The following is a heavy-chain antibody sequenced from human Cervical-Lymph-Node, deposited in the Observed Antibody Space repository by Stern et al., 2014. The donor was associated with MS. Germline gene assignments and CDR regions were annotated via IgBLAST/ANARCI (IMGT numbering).Heavy chain of an antibody. Sequence: EVQLVQSGPEVKKPGESLKISCQASGYTFTSYWIGWVRQMPGKGLEWIATIFPGGSDIRYSPSFQGQVPTSADKSSSTAYLQWNNLKASDTAIYYCARQRYFDYWGQGTLVTVSS. V-gene: IGHV5-51*01. CDR2: IFPGGSDI. CDR1: GYTFTSYW. CDR3: ARQRYFDY. J-gene: IGHJ4*02.